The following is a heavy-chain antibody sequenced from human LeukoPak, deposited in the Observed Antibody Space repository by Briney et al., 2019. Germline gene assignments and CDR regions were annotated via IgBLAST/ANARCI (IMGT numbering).Heavy chain of an antibody. J-gene: IGHJ4*02. D-gene: IGHD2-15*01. V-gene: IGHV3-48*01. CDR1: GFTFDTYG. CDR2: ITGGSNTI. Sequence: GGSLRLSCAASGFTFDTYGMNWGRQAPGKGLEWVSFITGGSNTIYYADSVKGRFTISRDNAKNSLYLQMNSLRVEDTAVYYCARDRMGGSFDYWGQGTLVTVSS. CDR3: ARDRMGGSFDY.